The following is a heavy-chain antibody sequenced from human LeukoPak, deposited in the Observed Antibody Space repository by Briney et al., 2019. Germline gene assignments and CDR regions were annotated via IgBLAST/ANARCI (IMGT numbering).Heavy chain of an antibody. D-gene: IGHD1-26*01. CDR3: TTDLWRELLRVGPAFDI. CDR1: GFTFSNTW. V-gene: IGHV3-15*07. Sequence: GGSLRLSSAASGFTFSNTWMNWVRQAPGKGLEWVGRIKSKTDGGTTDYAAPVKGRFTISRDDSKNTLYLQMNSLKTEDTAVYYCTTDLWRELLRVGPAFDIWGQGTMVTVSS. J-gene: IGHJ3*02. CDR2: IKSKTDGGTT.